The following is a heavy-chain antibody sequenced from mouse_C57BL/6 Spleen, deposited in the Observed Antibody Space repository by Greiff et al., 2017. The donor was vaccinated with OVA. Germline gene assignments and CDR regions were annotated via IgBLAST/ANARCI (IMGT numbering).Heavy chain of an antibody. CDR1: GFTFSSYA. Sequence: EVKLVESGGGLVKPGGSLKLSCAASGFTFSSYAMSWVRQTPEKRLEWVATISDGGSYTYYPDNVKGRFTISRDNAKNNLYLQMSHLKSEDTAMYYCARGLGSFDYWGQGTTLTVSS. D-gene: IGHD4-1*01. V-gene: IGHV5-4*03. CDR3: ARGLGSFDY. J-gene: IGHJ2*01. CDR2: ISDGGSYT.